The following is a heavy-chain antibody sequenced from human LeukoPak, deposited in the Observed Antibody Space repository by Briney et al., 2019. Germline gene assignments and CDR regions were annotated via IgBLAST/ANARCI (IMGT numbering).Heavy chain of an antibody. J-gene: IGHJ6*02. CDR1: GFTFSSYA. D-gene: IGHD2-8*01. CDR2: INTNGGAK. CDR3: VRQLVPYANAVDF. V-gene: IGHV3-23*01. Sequence: PGGSLRLSCAASGFTFSSYAMRWVRQAPGKGLEYVASINTNGGAKFYLVSVKGRFFISRDNSENTLYLLMNSLRAEDTAVYYCVRQLVPYANAVDFWGQGTTVTVS.